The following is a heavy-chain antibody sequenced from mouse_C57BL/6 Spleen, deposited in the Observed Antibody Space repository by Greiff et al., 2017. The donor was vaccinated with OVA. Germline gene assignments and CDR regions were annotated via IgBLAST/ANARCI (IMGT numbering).Heavy chain of an antibody. J-gene: IGHJ1*03. CDR2: IHPSDSDT. V-gene: IGHV1-74*01. D-gene: IGHD2-5*01. CDR1: GYTFTSYW. Sequence: QVQLKQPGAELVKPGASVKVSCKASGYTFTSYWMHWVKQRPGQGLEWIGRIHPSDSDTNYNQKFKGKATLTVDKSSSTAYMQLSSLTSEDSAVYYCARYYSNSYWYFDVWGTGTTVTVSS. CDR3: ARYYSNSYWYFDV.